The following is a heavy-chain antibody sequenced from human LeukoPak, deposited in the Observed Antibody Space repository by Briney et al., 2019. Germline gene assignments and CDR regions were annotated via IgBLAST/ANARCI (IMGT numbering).Heavy chain of an antibody. CDR2: ISLDGAKT. CDR3: AKDGDKYYYDSSGRDAFDI. J-gene: IGHJ3*02. V-gene: IGHV3-30-3*01. CDR1: GFSFRNYA. Sequence: GRSLRLSCAASGFSFRNYAMHWVRQAPGKGLEWVAVISLDGAKTSYGDYVKGRFTISRVNSKNTLYLQMNSLRAEDTAVYYCAKDGDKYYYDSSGRDAFDIWGQGTMVTVSS. D-gene: IGHD3-22*01.